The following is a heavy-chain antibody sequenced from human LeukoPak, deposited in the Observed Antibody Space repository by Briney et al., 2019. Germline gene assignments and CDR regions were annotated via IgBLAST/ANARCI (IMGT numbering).Heavy chain of an antibody. Sequence: GASVKVSCKASGYTFTSYDINWVRQATGQGLEWMGWMNTNSGNTGYAQKFQGRVTMTRNTSISTAYMELSSLRSEDTAVYYCARGPLRYFDWLLPNPFDYWGQGTLVTVSS. CDR3: ARGPLRYFDWLLPNPFDY. CDR1: GYTFTSYD. J-gene: IGHJ4*02. D-gene: IGHD3-9*01. CDR2: MNTNSGNT. V-gene: IGHV1-8*01.